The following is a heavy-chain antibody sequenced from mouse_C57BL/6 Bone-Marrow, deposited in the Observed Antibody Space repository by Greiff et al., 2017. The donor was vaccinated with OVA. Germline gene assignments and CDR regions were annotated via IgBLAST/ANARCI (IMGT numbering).Heavy chain of an antibody. CDR1: GYSFTDYN. D-gene: IGHD1-1*01. V-gene: IGHV1-39*01. CDR2: INPNYGTT. Sequence: VQLKESGPELVKPGASVKISCKASGYSFTDYNMNWVKQSNGKSLEWIGVINPNYGTTSYNQKFKGKATLTVDQSSSTAYMQLNSLTSEDSAVYYCAREDYYGSSYGAWFAYWGQGTLVTVSA. J-gene: IGHJ3*01. CDR3: AREDYYGSSYGAWFAY.